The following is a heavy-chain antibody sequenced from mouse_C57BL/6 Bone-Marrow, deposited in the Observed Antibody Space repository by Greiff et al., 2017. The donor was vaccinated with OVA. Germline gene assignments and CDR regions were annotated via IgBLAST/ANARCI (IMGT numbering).Heavy chain of an antibody. CDR2: IDPSDSYT. V-gene: IGHV1-50*01. J-gene: IGHJ3*01. Sequence: VQLQQPGAELVKPGASVKLSCKASGYTFTSYWMQWVKQRPGQGLEWIGEIDPSDSYTNYTQKFTGKGTLTVDTSSITAYMQLSSLTSEDSAVYYCAREGQLRPFAYWGQGTLVTVSA. CDR3: AREGQLRPFAY. CDR1: GYTFTSYW. D-gene: IGHD3-2*02.